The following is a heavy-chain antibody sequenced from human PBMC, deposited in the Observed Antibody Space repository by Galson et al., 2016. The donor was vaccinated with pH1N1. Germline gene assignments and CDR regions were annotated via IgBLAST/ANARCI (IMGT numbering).Heavy chain of an antibody. CDR3: SHAECGGYDSEGIFYYFYGMDV. J-gene: IGHJ6*02. V-gene: IGHV2-5*02. CDR1: GFSLSTSGVG. CDR2: IYWDDDK. D-gene: IGHD5-12*01. Sequence: PALVKPTQTLTLTCTFSGFSLSTSGVGVGWIRQPPGKALEWLALIYWDDDKRYSPSLKSRLTITKDTSKNQVVLTTTNMDPLDTATYYCSHAECGGYDSEGIFYYFYGMDVWGQGTTVTVSS.